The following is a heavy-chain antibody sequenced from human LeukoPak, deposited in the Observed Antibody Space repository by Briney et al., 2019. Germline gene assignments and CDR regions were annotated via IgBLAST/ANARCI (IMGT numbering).Heavy chain of an antibody. CDR1: GYTFTSYG. J-gene: IGHJ4*02. D-gene: IGHD3-22*01. CDR2: INTYNDKT. CDR3: ARDGLGYYDSSGLDY. Sequence: VSVKVSCKASGYTFTSYGITWVRRAPGQGLEWMGWINTYNDKTNYPQKFQGRVTMTADTSTSTAYMELRSLRSDDTAVYFCARDGLGYYDSSGLDYWGQGTLVTVSS. V-gene: IGHV1-18*01.